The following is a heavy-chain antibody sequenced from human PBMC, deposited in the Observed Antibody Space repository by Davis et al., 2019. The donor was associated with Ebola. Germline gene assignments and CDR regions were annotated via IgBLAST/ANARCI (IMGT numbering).Heavy chain of an antibody. J-gene: IGHJ4*02. D-gene: IGHD5-18*01. CDR3: TTDQVDTAMVTFLAEFDY. CDR2: IKSKTDGGTT. CDR1: GFTFSSYA. Sequence: GESLKISCAASGFTFSSYAMHWVRQAPGKGLEWVGRIKSKTDGGTTDYAAPVKGRFTISRDDSKNTLYLQMNSLKTEDTAVYYCTTDQVDTAMVTFLAEFDYWGQGTLVTVSS. V-gene: IGHV3-15*07.